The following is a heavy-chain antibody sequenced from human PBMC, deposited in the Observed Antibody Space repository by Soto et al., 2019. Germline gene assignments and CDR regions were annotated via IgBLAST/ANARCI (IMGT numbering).Heavy chain of an antibody. J-gene: IGHJ6*03. D-gene: IGHD6-6*01. V-gene: IGHV4-34*01. Sequence: QVQLQQWGAGLLKPSETLSLTCAVYGGSFSGYYWSWIRQPPGKGLEWIGEINHSGSTNYTPSLKSRVTISVDSAKNQFSLKLSSVTAADTAVYYCARDQTSNYYYYMDVWGKGTPVTVSS. CDR1: GGSFSGYY. CDR3: ARDQTSNYYYYMDV. CDR2: INHSGST.